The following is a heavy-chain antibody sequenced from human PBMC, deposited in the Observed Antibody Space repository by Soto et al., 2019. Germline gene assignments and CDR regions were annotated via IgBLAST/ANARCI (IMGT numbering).Heavy chain of an antibody. CDR3: AKNFCGGDCYSVYYYYGMDV. CDR1: GFTFSSYA. V-gene: IGHV3-23*01. Sequence: EVQLLESGGGLVQPGGSLRLSCAASGFTFSSYAMSWVRQAPGKGLEWVSAISGSGGSTYYADSVKGRFTISRDNSKNTLYLQMNSLRAEDTAVYYCAKNFCGGDCYSVYYYYGMDVWGQGTTVTVSS. CDR2: ISGSGGST. J-gene: IGHJ6*02. D-gene: IGHD2-21*02.